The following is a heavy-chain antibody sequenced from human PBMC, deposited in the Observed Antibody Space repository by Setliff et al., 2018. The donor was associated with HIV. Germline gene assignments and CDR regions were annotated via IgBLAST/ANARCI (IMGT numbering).Heavy chain of an antibody. CDR1: GFTFDRFW. CDR2: VNRDGSST. D-gene: IGHD5-12*01. V-gene: IGHV3-74*01. J-gene: IGHJ4*02. CDR3: HSGYDTEEQSYFDY. Sequence: PGGSLRLSCAASGFTFDRFWMHWVRQAPGKGLVWVSRVNRDGSSTTYAASVKDRFTISRDNAKNTLYLQMNSLRAEDTGVYYCHSGYDTEEQSYFDYWGQGALVTVSS.